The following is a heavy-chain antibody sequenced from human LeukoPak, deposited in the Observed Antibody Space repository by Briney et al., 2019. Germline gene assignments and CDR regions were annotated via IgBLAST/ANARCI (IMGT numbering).Heavy chain of an antibody. CDR3: AISVYGSGSYRDAFDI. D-gene: IGHD3-10*01. V-gene: IGHV7-4-1*02. J-gene: IGHJ3*02. Sequence: ASVKVSCKASGYTFTSYAMNWVRQAPGQGLEWMGWINTNTGNPTYAQGFTGRFVFSLDTSVSTAYLQISSLKAEVTAVYYCAISVYGSGSYRDAFDIWGQGTMVTVSS. CDR2: INTNTGNP. CDR1: GYTFTSYA.